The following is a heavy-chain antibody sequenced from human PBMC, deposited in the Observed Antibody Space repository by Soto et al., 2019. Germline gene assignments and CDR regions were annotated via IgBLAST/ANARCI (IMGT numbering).Heavy chain of an antibody. D-gene: IGHD2-8*01. J-gene: IGHJ5*02. CDR1: GGSISSYY. CDR2: IYTSGST. Sequence: SETLSLTCTVSGGSISSYYWSWIRQPAGKGREWIGRIYTSGSTNYNPSLKSRVTMSVDTSKNQFSLKLSSVTAADTAVYYCARDSRYWTNGVCYTPGWFDPWGQGTLVTVAS. V-gene: IGHV4-4*07. CDR3: ARDSRYWTNGVCYTPGWFDP.